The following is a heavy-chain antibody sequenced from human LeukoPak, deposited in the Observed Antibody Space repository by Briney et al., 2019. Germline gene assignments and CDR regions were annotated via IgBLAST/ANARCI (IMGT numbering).Heavy chain of an antibody. V-gene: IGHV3-66*01. CDR2: IYSGGST. Sequence: RTGGSLRLSCAASGFTVSSNYMSWVRQAPGKGLEWVSVIYSGGSTYYADSVKGRFTISRDNSKNTLYLQMNSLRAEDTAVYYCAREAGTTMIVIPPDYWGQGTLVTVSS. CDR3: AREAGTTMIVIPPDY. D-gene: IGHD3-22*01. J-gene: IGHJ4*02. CDR1: GFTVSSNY.